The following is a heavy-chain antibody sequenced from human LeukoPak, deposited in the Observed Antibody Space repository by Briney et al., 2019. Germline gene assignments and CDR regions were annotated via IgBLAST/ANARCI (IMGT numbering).Heavy chain of an antibody. J-gene: IGHJ3*02. CDR1: GYTFTGYY. CDR2: INPNSGGT. CDR3: ARVMGSGYYNDAFDI. Sequence: ASVKVSCKASGYTFTGYYMHWVRQAPGQGLEWMGWINPNSGGTNYAQKFQGGVTMTRDTSISTAYMELSRLRSDDTAVYYCARVMGSGYYNDAFDIWGQGTMVTVSS. V-gene: IGHV1-2*02. D-gene: IGHD3-22*01.